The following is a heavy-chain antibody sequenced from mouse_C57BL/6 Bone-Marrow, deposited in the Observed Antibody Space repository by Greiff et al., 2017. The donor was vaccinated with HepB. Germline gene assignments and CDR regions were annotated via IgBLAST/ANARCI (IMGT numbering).Heavy chain of an antibody. CDR2: ISSGGSYT. CDR1: GFTFSSYG. CDR3: AREGIYYPYFDY. Sequence: EVMLVESGGDLVKPGGSLKLSCAASGFTFSSYGMSWVRQTPDKRLEWVATISSGGSYTYYPDSVKGRFTISRDNAKNTLYLQMSSLKSEDTAMYYCAREGIYYPYFDYWGQGTTLTVSS. J-gene: IGHJ2*01. V-gene: IGHV5-6*01. D-gene: IGHD2-1*01.